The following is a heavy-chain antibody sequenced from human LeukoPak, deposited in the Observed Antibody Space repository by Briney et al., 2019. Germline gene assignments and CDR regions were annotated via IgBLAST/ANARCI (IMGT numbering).Heavy chain of an antibody. D-gene: IGHD5-12*01. J-gene: IGHJ4*02. Sequence: ASVKVSCKASGYTFTNYYLNWVRQAPGQGLEWMGIVNPTSGSATFPQKFQGRLTMTRDTSTSTVYMELSSLRSEDTAVYYRARGRAYGGYQEYYFDFWGQGTLVTVSS. V-gene: IGHV1-46*01. CDR1: GYTFTNYY. CDR2: VNPTSGSA. CDR3: ARGRAYGGYQEYYFDF.